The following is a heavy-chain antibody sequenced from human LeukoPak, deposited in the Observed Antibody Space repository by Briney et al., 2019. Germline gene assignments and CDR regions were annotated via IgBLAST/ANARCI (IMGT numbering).Heavy chain of an antibody. Sequence: XAXSXXTFXXXSMNWVRQAPGKGLEWVSSISSSSSYIYYADSVKGRFTISRDNAKNSLYLQMNSLRAEDTAVYYCXXXXXXXXXXXXXXXGXAFXIWGQGTMVTVSS. CDR3: XXXXXXXXXXXXXXXGXAFXI. V-gene: IGHV3-21*01. CDR2: ISSSSSYI. CDR1: XXTFXXXS. J-gene: IGHJ3*02.